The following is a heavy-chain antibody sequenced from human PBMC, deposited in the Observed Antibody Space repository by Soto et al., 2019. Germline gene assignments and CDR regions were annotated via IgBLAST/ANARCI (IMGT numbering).Heavy chain of an antibody. CDR2: IDWDDDK. Sequence: SGPTLVNPTQTLTLTCTFSGFSLSTSGMCVSWIRQPPGKALEWLALIDWDDDKYYSTSLKTRLTISKDTSKNQVVLTMTNMDPVDTATYYCAQSMVRADKSANYYYYGMDVWGQGTTVTVS. V-gene: IGHV2-70*01. CDR3: AQSMVRADKSANYYYYGMDV. D-gene: IGHD3-10*01. J-gene: IGHJ6*02. CDR1: GFSLSTSGMC.